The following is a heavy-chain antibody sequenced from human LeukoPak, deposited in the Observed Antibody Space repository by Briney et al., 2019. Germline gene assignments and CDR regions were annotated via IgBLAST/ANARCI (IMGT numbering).Heavy chain of an antibody. Sequence: GGSLRLSCAASGFMFSSYWMTWVRQAPGKGLEWVANIEQDGSEEYYVDSVKGRFTISRDNAKNSLYLQMNSLRAEDTAVYYCARENVDTAMVMEFDYWGQGTLVTVSS. CDR3: ARENVDTAMVMEFDY. CDR1: GFMFSSYW. CDR2: IEQDGSEE. J-gene: IGHJ4*02. D-gene: IGHD5-18*01. V-gene: IGHV3-7*01.